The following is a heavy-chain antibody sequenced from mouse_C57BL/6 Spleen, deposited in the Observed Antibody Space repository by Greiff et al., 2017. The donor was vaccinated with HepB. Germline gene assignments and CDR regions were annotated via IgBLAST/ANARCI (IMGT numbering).Heavy chain of an antibody. Sequence: EVKLVESGGGLVKPGGSLKLSCAASGFTFSDYGMHWVRQAPEKGLEWVAYISSGSSTIYYADTVKGRFTISRDNAKNTLFLQMTSLRSEDTAMYYCARANYYGSFSFAYWGQGTLVTVSA. CDR1: GFTFSDYG. CDR3: ARANYYGSFSFAY. V-gene: IGHV5-17*01. D-gene: IGHD1-1*01. J-gene: IGHJ3*01. CDR2: ISSGSSTI.